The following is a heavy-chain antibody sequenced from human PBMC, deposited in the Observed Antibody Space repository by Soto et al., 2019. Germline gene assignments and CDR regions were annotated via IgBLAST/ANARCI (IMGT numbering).Heavy chain of an antibody. V-gene: IGHV4-31*03. J-gene: IGHJ6*02. CDR1: GGSISSGGYY. CDR2: MYYSGST. Sequence: SETLSLTCTVSGGSISSGGYYWSWIRQHPGKGLEWIGYMYYSGSTYYNPSLKSRVTISVDTSKNQFSLKLSSVTAADTAVYYCARDSGARNGMDVWGQGTTVTVSS. D-gene: IGHD7-27*01. CDR3: ARDSGARNGMDV.